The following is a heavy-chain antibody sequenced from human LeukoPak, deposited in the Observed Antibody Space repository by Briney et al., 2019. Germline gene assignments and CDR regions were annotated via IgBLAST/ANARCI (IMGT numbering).Heavy chain of an antibody. J-gene: IGHJ4*02. CDR2: ISGSGGST. CDR1: GSTFSSYA. Sequence: GGSLRLSYAASGSTFSSYAMSWVRQAPGKGLEWVSGISGSGGSTYYADSVKGRFTITRDNSKNTLYLQMNSLRAEDTAVYYCAILYSSSWYVGYWGQGTLVTVSS. CDR3: AILYSSSWYVGY. D-gene: IGHD6-13*01. V-gene: IGHV3-23*01.